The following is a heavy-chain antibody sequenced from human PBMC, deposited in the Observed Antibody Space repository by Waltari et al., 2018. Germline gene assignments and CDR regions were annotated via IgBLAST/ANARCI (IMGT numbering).Heavy chain of an antibody. CDR2: IYYSGST. D-gene: IGHD3-10*01. J-gene: IGHJ6*02. V-gene: IGHV4-30-4*01. Sequence: QVQLQESGPGLVKPSQTLSLTCTVSGGSISSGDYYWSWIRQPPGKGLEWIGYIYYSGSTYYNPSLKSRVTISVDTSKNQFSLKLSSVTAADTAVYYCARVNALIRGVIYYYYGMDVWGQGTTVTVSS. CDR1: GGSISSGDYY. CDR3: ARVNALIRGVIYYYYGMDV.